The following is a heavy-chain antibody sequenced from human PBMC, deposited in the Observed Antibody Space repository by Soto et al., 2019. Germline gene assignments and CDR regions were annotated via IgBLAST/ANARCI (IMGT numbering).Heavy chain of an antibody. V-gene: IGHV3-23*01. CDR2: ISGSNGRT. J-gene: IGHJ4*02. CDR3: ARKLDIVVVPSAISY. D-gene: IGHD2-2*02. Sequence: GGSLRLSCAASGFTFRTYAMNWVRQAPGKGLEWVSTISGSNGRTYYADSVKGRFTISRDNSKDTLFLQMNSLRAEDTAIYYCARKLDIVVVPSAISYWGQGTLVTVSS. CDR1: GFTFRTYA.